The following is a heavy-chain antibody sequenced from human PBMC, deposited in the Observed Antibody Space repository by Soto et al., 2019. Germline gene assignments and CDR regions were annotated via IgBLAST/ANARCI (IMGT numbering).Heavy chain of an antibody. Sequence: ASVKVSCKASGYTFTGYYMHWVRQAPGQGLEWMGWINAGNGNTKYSQKFQGRVTITRDTSASTAYMELSSLRSEDTAVYYCAREAYGKLSAFDIWGQGTMVTVSS. CDR3: AREAYGKLSAFDI. V-gene: IGHV1-3*01. CDR2: INAGNGNT. CDR1: GYTFTGYY. J-gene: IGHJ3*02. D-gene: IGHD4-17*01.